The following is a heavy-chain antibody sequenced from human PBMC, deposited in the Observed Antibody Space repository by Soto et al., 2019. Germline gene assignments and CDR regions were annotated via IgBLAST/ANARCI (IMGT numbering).Heavy chain of an antibody. CDR3: ARRIKYYYAMDV. D-gene: IGHD2-15*01. Sequence: QVQLQESGPGLVKPSETLSLTCTVSGGSISSYYWSWIRQPPGKGLEWIGYISDSGSTNYNPSLTRRVTIPVDTSNNQFPLKLSSVTAADTAVYYCARRIKYYYAMDVWGQGTTVTVSS. J-gene: IGHJ6*02. CDR1: GGSISSYY. CDR2: ISDSGST. V-gene: IGHV4-59*08.